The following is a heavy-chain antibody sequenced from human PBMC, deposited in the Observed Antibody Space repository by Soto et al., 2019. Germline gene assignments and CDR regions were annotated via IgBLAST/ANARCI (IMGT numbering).Heavy chain of an antibody. CDR2: ISSSSSTI. D-gene: IGHD3-22*01. V-gene: IGHV3-48*02. Sequence: EVQLVESGGGLVQPGGSLRLSCAASGFTFSSYSMNWVRQAPGKGLEWVSYISSSSSTIYYADSVKGRFTISRDNAKNSLYLQMNSLRDEDTAVYYCARGLYYYDSRGYCGYWGQGTLVTVSS. J-gene: IGHJ4*02. CDR3: ARGLYYYDSRGYCGY. CDR1: GFTFSSYS.